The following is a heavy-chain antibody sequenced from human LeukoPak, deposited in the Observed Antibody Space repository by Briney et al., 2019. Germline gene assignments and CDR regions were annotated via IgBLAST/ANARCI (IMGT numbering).Heavy chain of an antibody. CDR2: ISYRGDSQ. V-gene: IGHV3-30*04. CDR1: GFTFSSYS. CDR3: ARDRIVDFGDYWFDP. J-gene: IGHJ5*02. D-gene: IGHD4-17*01. Sequence: PGGSLRLSCAASGFTFSSYSLHWVRQALGKGLEWVAAISYRGDSQHYADSVKGRFTISRDISKNTLYLQMDSLRVEDTAVYFCARDRIVDFGDYWFDPWGQGTLVTVSS.